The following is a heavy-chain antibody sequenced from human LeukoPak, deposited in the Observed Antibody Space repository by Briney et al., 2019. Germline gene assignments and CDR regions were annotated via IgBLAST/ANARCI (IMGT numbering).Heavy chain of an antibody. CDR2: ISSSSSYI. CDR3: ARASDTAMVTYYYYYYMDV. CDR1: GFTFSSYS. Sequence: GGSLRLSCAASGFTFSSYSMNWVRQAPGKGLEWVSSISSSSSYIYYADSVKGRFTISRDNAKNSLYLQMNSLRAEDTAVYYCARASDTAMVTYYYYYYMDVWGKGTTVTISS. D-gene: IGHD5-18*01. J-gene: IGHJ6*03. V-gene: IGHV3-21*01.